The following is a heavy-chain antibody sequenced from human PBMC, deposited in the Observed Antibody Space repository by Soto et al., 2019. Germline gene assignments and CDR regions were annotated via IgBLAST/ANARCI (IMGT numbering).Heavy chain of an antibody. Sequence: PSETLSLTCAVSGYSINSGYFWGWVRQPPGKGLEWIGSISHSGTTYYNPSLMSRVTVSADTSKNQFSLKLDSVTAADTGVYYCSMERGGTIIDPWGQGTMVKVSS. V-gene: IGHV4-38-2*01. D-gene: IGHD1-1*01. CDR2: ISHSGTT. CDR3: SMERGGTIIDP. J-gene: IGHJ5*02. CDR1: GYSINSGYF.